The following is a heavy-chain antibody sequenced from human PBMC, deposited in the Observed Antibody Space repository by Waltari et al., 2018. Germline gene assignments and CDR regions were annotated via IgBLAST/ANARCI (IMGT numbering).Heavy chain of an antibody. D-gene: IGHD2-21*01. CDR3: ARYGEVPASYFFDY. CDR1: GESFLGYF. Sequence: QVQLHQWGAGQLKPSETLSLTCAVPGESFLGYFWSWIRQSPGKGLEWIGSIHYSGSTNYNPTLESRLSLSVDTTKKRFSLSLTSVTAADAALYFCARYGEVPASYFFDYWGQGTLVTVSS. J-gene: IGHJ4*01. V-gene: IGHV4-34*01. CDR2: IHYSGST.